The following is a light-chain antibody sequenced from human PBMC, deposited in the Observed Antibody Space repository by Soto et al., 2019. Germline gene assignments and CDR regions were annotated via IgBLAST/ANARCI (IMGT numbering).Light chain of an antibody. V-gene: IGKV1-39*01. CDR3: QQSYTTPVYT. Sequence: DIPMTQSPSSLSASVGDRVTITCRASQTIIFYLNWYQQKPGQAPKLLIYAASNLQSGVPSRFSGSGSGTEFTLTISSLQPEDFATYFCQQSYTTPVYTFGQGTKLEIK. CDR2: AAS. J-gene: IGKJ2*01. CDR1: QTIIFY.